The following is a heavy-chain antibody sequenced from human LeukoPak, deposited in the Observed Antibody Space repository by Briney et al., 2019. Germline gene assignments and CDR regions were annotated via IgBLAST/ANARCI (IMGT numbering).Heavy chain of an antibody. D-gene: IGHD2-2*01. J-gene: IGHJ6*02. CDR1: GFTFSIAW. CDR2: IYKNADGGTT. Sequence: GGSLRLSCAASGFTFSIAWMTWVRQAPGKGLEWVGRIYKNADGGTTDYAAPVKGRFTISRDDSKNTLYLQMNSLKTEDTAVYYCTTDSYCSTTTCYASSNYYYGLDAWGQGTSVTVSS. V-gene: IGHV3-15*05. CDR3: TTDSYCSTTTCYASSNYYYGLDA.